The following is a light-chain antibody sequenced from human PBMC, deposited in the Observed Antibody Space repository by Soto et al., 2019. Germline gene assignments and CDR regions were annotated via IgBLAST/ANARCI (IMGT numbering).Light chain of an antibody. CDR1: QSFRGL. J-gene: IGKJ5*01. CDR2: DAY. Sequence: EAVLTQSPVTLSLSPGERATLSCRASQSFRGLLAWYQQKPGQAPRLLIYDAYNRATGIPPRFSGSGSGTDFTLTISSLEPEDSAVYYCQQRHMWPITFGQGTRLEN. CDR3: QQRHMWPIT. V-gene: IGKV3-11*01.